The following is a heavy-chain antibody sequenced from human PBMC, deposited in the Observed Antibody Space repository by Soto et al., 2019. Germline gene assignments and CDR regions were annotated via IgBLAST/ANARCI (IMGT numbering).Heavy chain of an antibody. CDR2: IYYSGST. Sequence: SETLSLTCTVSGGSVNSGVYYWSWIRQPPGKGLEWIGYIYYSGSTYYNPSLKSRVTISVDTSKNQFSLKLSSVTAADTAVYYCARAQGSGFLVSWGQGTLVTVS. J-gene: IGHJ4*02. CDR3: ARAQGSGFLVS. V-gene: IGHV4-30-4*01. D-gene: IGHD3-10*01. CDR1: GGSVNSGVYY.